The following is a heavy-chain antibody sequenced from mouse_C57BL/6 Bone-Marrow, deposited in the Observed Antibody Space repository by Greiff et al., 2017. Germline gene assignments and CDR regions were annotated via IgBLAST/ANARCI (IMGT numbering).Heavy chain of an antibody. Sequence: VQLQQPGAELVKPGASVKLSCKASGYTFTSYWMHWVKQRPGKGLEWIGKIHTNSGSTNYNEKFKSKATLTVDKSSSTAYMQLSSLTSEDSAVYYLACRAWYFDVWGTGNTVTVSS. CDR1: GYTFTSYW. J-gene: IGHJ1*03. CDR3: ACRAWYFDV. V-gene: IGHV1-64*01. CDR2: IHTNSGST.